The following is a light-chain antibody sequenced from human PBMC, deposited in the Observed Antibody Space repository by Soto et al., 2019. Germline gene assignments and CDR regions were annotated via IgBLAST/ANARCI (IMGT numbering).Light chain of an antibody. J-gene: IGKJ2*01. CDR2: DAS. Sequence: EIVLTQSPATLSLSPGERATLSCRASQSVSSYLAWYQQKPGQAPRLLIYDASNRATGIPARFSGSGSGTDFTPTISSLAPEDFAVYYCQQRSNWPPAFGQGTKLEIK. V-gene: IGKV3-11*01. CDR3: QQRSNWPPA. CDR1: QSVSSY.